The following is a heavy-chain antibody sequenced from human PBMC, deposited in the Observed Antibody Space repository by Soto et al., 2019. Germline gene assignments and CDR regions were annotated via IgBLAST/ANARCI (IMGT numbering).Heavy chain of an antibody. CDR1: GYKFSNYA. D-gene: IGHD3-16*01. V-gene: IGHV3-23*01. CDR2: ISNGGDYI. CDR3: AKDAGPLGTTDWYFDV. Sequence: EVQLLESGGGLVQPGGSLRLSCAASGYKFSNYAMTWVRQAPGKGLEWVSCISNGGDYIYYADAVKARVTISRDRSTSTLYLQMNGLTADDTAVYYCAKDAGPLGTTDWYFDVWGRCNLVTVSP. J-gene: IGHJ2*01.